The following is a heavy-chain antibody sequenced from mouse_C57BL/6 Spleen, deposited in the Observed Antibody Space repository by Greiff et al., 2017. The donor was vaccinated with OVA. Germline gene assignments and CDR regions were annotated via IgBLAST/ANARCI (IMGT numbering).Heavy chain of an antibody. CDR1: GYTFTSYW. V-gene: IGHV1-69*01. CDR3: ARRTAAFDY. J-gene: IGHJ2*01. CDR2: IDPSDSYT. Sequence: QVQLKQPGAELVMPGASVKLSCKASGYTFTSYWMHWVKQRPGKGLEWIGEIDPSDSYTNYNQKFKGKSTLTVDKSSSTAYMQLSSLTSEDSAVYYCARRTAAFDYWGQGTTLTVSS.